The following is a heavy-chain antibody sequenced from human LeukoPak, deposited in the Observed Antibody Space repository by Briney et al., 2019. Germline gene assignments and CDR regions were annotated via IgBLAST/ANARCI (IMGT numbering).Heavy chain of an antibody. Sequence: GGSLRLSCVGSGFTLTNSAMNWVRQAPGKGLEWLSYISGRSDTIYYSDSVKGRFTISRDNANNSLYLQMNSLRAEDTAVYYCARDRASNDYTNWLDPWGQGTLVTVSS. J-gene: IGHJ5*02. D-gene: IGHD1-1*01. CDR1: GFTLTNSA. CDR3: ARDRASNDYTNWLDP. V-gene: IGHV3-48*01. CDR2: ISGRSDTI.